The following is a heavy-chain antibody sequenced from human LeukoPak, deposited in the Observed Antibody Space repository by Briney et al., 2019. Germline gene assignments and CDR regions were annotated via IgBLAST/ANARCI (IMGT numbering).Heavy chain of an antibody. J-gene: IGHJ6*02. Sequence: GASLRLSCAASGFTFSSYAMSWVRQAPGKGLEWVSAISGSGGSTYYADSVKGRFTISGDNSKDTLYLQMNSLRAEDTAVYYCAKGAVYYYGSGSYYYYYGMDVWGQGTTVTVSS. CDR2: ISGSGGST. CDR3: AKGAVYYYGSGSYYYYYGMDV. D-gene: IGHD3-10*01. V-gene: IGHV3-23*01. CDR1: GFTFSSYA.